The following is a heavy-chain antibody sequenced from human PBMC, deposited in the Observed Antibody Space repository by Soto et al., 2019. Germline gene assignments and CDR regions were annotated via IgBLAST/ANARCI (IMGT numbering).Heavy chain of an antibody. CDR2: IYYSGNA. CDR1: DDSINSDKYY. CDR3: ARGGGPYDSSAYYFDS. V-gene: IGHV4-39*07. Sequence: SETLSLTCSVSDDSINSDKYYWGWIRQPPGKGLEWIGSIYYSGNAYYNPSLQSRVTMSLDVSKNQFSLRLPSVTAADTAIYYCARGGGPYDSSAYYFDSWGHGALVTVSS. D-gene: IGHD3-22*01. J-gene: IGHJ4*01.